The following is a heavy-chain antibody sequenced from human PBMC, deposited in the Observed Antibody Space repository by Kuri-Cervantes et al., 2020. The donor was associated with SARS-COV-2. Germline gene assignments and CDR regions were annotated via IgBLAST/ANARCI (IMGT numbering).Heavy chain of an antibody. CDR2: IFLSGTT. CDR1: GYSIRSGYY. V-gene: IGHV4-38-2*02. J-gene: IGHJ5*02. Sequence: LRLSCTVSGYSIRSGYYWGWFRQSPGKGLEWIGRIFLSGTTYYNPYLKSRLTVSLAMSKNQFTLKLSSVTAADTAVYYCARQKEDDYVWSGPNWFETWGQGILVTVSS. D-gene: IGHD3-3*01. CDR3: ARQKEDDYVWSGPNWFET.